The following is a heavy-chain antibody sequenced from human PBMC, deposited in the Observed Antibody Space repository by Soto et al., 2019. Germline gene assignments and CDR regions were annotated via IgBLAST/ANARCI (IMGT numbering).Heavy chain of an antibody. D-gene: IGHD1-26*01. CDR3: ASGRGRYFYYGMDV. CDR2: ISGSGDST. V-gene: IGHV3-23*01. J-gene: IGHJ6*02. CDR1: GFTLGSYA. Sequence: EVQLLESGGGLVQPGGSLRLSCAASGFTLGSYAITWVRQAPGKGLEWVSAISGSGDSTYYTDSVKGRFSISRDNSKNTLYLQMNSLRAEDTAVYYCASGRGRYFYYGMDVWGQGTTVTVSS.